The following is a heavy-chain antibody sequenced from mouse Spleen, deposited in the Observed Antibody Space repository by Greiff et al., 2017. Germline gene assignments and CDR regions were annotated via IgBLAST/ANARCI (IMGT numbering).Heavy chain of an antibody. CDR3: ARHLPYYYGSSYGGYFDV. Sequence: EVKLMESGGDLVKPGGSLKLSCAASGFTFSSYGMSWVRQTPDKRLEWVATISSGGSYTYYPDSVKGRFTISRDNAKNTLYLQMSSLKSEDTAMYYCARHLPYYYGSSYGGYFDVWGTGTTVTVSS. D-gene: IGHD1-1*01. CDR2: ISSGGSYT. V-gene: IGHV5-6*01. J-gene: IGHJ1*03. CDR1: GFTFSSYG.